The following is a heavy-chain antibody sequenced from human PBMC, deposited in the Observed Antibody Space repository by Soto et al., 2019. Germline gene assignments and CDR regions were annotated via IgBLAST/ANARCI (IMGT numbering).Heavy chain of an antibody. CDR1: GFTFSSYA. Sequence: GSLRLSCAASGFTFSSYAMSWVRQAPGKGLEWVSAISGSGGSTYYADSVKGRFTISRDNSKNTLYPQMNSLRAEDTAVYYCAKGVFGSSGATNWFDPWGQGTLVTVSS. CDR3: AKGVFGSSGATNWFDP. J-gene: IGHJ5*02. D-gene: IGHD3-22*01. CDR2: ISGSGGST. V-gene: IGHV3-23*01.